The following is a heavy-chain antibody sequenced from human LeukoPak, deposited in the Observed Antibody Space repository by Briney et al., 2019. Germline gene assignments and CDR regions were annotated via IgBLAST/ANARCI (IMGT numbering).Heavy chain of an antibody. V-gene: IGHV4-61*02. CDR3: ARDSSGYYGSGSYYNSLYYFDY. CDR2: IYTSGST. Sequence: SETLSLTCTVSGGSISSGSHYWRWIRQPAGKGLEWIGRIYTSGSTNYNPSLKSRVTISVDTSKNQFSLKLSSVTAADTAVYYCARDSSGYYGSGSYYNSLYYFDYWGQGTLVTVSS. CDR1: GGSISSGSHY. J-gene: IGHJ4*02. D-gene: IGHD3-10*01.